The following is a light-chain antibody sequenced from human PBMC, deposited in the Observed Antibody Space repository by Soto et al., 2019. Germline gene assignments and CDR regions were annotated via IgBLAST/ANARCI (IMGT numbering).Light chain of an antibody. CDR1: QPLNNN. V-gene: IGKV3-15*01. J-gene: IGKJ1*01. Sequence: EIVMTQSPATLSVSPGDRATLSCRAGQPLNNNVAWYQHKPGQAPRLLIYGASTRATGISARFSGGGSGTDFTLTISRLEPEDFAVYFCQQYGSSPWTFGQGTKVDIK. CDR2: GAS. CDR3: QQYGSSPWT.